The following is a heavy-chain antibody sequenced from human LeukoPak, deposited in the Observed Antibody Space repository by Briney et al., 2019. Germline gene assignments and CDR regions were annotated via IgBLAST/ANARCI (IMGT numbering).Heavy chain of an antibody. CDR3: AREEDSSSSVSQAFDP. D-gene: IGHD6-6*01. J-gene: IGHJ5*02. CDR2: IIPIFGTA. Sequence: GASVNVSCKASGGTFSSYAISWVRQAPGQGLEWMGGIIPIFGTANYAQKFQGRVTITADESTSTAYMELSSLRSEDTAVYYCAREEDSSSSVSQAFDPWGQGTLVTVSS. V-gene: IGHV1-69*01. CDR1: GGTFSSYA.